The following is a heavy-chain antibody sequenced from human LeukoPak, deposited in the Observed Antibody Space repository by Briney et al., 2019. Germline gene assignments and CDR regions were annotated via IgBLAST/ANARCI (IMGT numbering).Heavy chain of an antibody. D-gene: IGHD6-13*01. J-gene: IGHJ4*02. CDR1: GYRFTGDW. Sequence: ESLKVSCKGSGYRFTGDWIAWVRQLSGKGLEWMGIIYHGDSDTRYSPSFQGQVTISVDKSITTAYLQWSSLKASDTAMYYCASGYSSSFFDYWGQGTPVTVSS. CDR3: ASGYSSSFFDY. CDR2: IYHGDSDT. V-gene: IGHV5-51*01.